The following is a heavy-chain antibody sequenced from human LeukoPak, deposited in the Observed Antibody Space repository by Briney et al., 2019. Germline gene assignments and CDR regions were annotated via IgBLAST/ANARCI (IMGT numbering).Heavy chain of an antibody. V-gene: IGHV4-61*08. J-gene: IGHJ4*02. D-gene: IGHD3-22*01. CDR2: IYYSGST. CDR1: GASISRSGYQ. Sequence: PSETLSLTCTVSGASISRSGYQWGWIRQPPGKGLEWIGHIYYSGSTDYNPSLRSRVTISVDTSKNQFSLRLSSVTAADTAVYYCARDRSDGSGYYGYYFDYWGQGTLVSVSS. CDR3: ARDRSDGSGYYGYYFDY.